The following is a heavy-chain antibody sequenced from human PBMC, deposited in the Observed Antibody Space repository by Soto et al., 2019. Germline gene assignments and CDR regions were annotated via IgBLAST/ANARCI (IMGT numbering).Heavy chain of an antibody. CDR2: IYYSGST. D-gene: IGHD6-13*01. Sequence: SVPCTVADGTSVGRGGCWSRIHQHPGKGLEWIGYIYYSGSTYYNPSLKSRVTISVDTSKNQFSLKLSSVTAADTAVYYCARGTSSRRWRPVYYFGYCAQGTLVTV. J-gene: IGHJ4*02. CDR1: DGTSVGRGGC. CDR3: ARGTSSRRWRPVYYFGY. V-gene: IGHV4-31*03.